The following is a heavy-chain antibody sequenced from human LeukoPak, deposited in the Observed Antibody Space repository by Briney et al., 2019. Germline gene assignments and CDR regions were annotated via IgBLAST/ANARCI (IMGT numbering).Heavy chain of an antibody. Sequence: SQTLSLTCAISGDSVSSSSVTRNWIRQSPSSGLEWLGRTYYRSTWYNDYAVSVRGRITVNPDTSKNQFSLHLNSVTPEDTAVYYCARRLTQYDCFDPWGQGILVTVSS. D-gene: IGHD2-2*01. J-gene: IGHJ5*02. V-gene: IGHV6-1*01. CDR2: TYYRSTWYN. CDR3: ARRLTQYDCFDP. CDR1: GDSVSSSSVT.